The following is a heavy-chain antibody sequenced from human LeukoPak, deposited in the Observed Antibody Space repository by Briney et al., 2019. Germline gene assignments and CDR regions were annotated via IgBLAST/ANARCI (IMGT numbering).Heavy chain of an antibody. Sequence: SETLSLTCTVSGGSISSSSYYWGWIRQPPGKGLEWIGSIYYSGSTYYNPSLKSRVTISVDTSKNQFSLKLSSVTAADTAVYYCARVWFGRKTYYYYYMDVWGKGTTVTISS. CDR1: GGSISSSSYY. V-gene: IGHV4-39*07. CDR2: IYYSGST. D-gene: IGHD3-10*01. J-gene: IGHJ6*03. CDR3: ARVWFGRKTYYYYYMDV.